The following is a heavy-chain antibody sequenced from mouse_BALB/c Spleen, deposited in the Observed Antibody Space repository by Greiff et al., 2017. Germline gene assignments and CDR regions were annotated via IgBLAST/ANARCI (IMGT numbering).Heavy chain of an antibody. J-gene: IGHJ3*01. CDR1: GYTFTSYY. D-gene: IGHD2-2*01. CDR3: TRERAYGYDVWFAY. Sequence: QVQLKQSGAELVKPGASVKLSCKASGYTFTSYYMYWVKQRPGQGLEWIGEINPSNGGTNFNEKFKSKATLTVDKSSSTAYMQLSSLTSEDSAVYYCTRERAYGYDVWFAYWGQGTLVTVSA. V-gene: IGHV1S81*02. CDR2: INPSNGGT.